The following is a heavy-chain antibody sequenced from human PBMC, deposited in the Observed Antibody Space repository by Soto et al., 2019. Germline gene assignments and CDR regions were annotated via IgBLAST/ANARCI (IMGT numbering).Heavy chain of an antibody. CDR2: IDDDGSST. Sequence: GGALGMSCAACGLDFSTQWMHWVREAPGKGLEWVSRIDDDGSSTRYADSVKGRFTISRDNAKNIVYLEMTSLRTEDTAVYFCARRLELPLGASLYYYGMDVWGQGTTVTVSS. V-gene: IGHV3-74*01. J-gene: IGHJ6*02. CDR1: GLDFSTQW. D-gene: IGHD1-7*01. CDR3: ARRLELPLGASLYYYGMDV.